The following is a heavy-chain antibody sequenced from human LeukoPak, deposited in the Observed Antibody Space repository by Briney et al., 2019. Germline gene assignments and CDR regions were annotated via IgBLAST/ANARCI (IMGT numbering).Heavy chain of an antibody. V-gene: IGHV4-39*07. CDR1: GGSISSSSYY. CDR2: IYYSGST. J-gene: IGHJ4*02. D-gene: IGHD6-19*01. CDR3: ARVTSSREPYFDY. Sequence: PSETLSLTCTVSGGSISSSSYYWGWIRQPPGKGLEWIGSIYYSGSTYYNPSLKSRVTISVDTSKNQFSLKLSSVTAADTAVYYCARVTSSREPYFDYWGQGTLVTVSS.